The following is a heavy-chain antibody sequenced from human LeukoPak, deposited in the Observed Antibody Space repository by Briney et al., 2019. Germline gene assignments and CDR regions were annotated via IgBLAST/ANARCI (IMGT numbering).Heavy chain of an antibody. CDR3: ARVEGDDTYYYYYGMDV. CDR2: IYSGGST. J-gene: IGHJ6*02. Sequence: GGSLRLSCAASGFTVSSNYMSWVRQAPGKGLEWVSVIYSGGSTYYADSVKGRSTISRDNSKNTLYLQMNSLRAEDTAVYYCARVEGDDTYYYYYGMDVWGQGTTVTVSS. V-gene: IGHV3-66*01. D-gene: IGHD3-3*01. CDR1: GFTVSSNY.